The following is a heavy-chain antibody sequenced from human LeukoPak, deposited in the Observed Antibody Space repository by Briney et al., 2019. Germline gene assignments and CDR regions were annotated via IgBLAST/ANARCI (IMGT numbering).Heavy chain of an antibody. CDR3: ARDYYYYGMDV. CDR2: IYYSGST. CDR1: GGSISNSIYY. Sequence: PSETLSLTCTVSGGSISNSIYYWGWIRQPPGKGLEWIGYIYYSGSTYYNPSLKSRVTISVDTSKNQFSLKLSSVTAADTAVYYCARDYYYYGMDVWGQGTTVTVSS. J-gene: IGHJ6*02. V-gene: IGHV4-30-4*08.